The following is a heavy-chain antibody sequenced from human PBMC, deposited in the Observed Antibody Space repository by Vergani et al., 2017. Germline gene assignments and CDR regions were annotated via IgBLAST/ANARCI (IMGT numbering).Heavy chain of an antibody. Sequence: QITLKESGPTLIKPTQNLTLTCTFSGFSLDTGGVGVGWIRQPPGKGLEWVALIYWNDDKRYSSSLKPRLILTKDTSKNQVVLTLTNVVPADTATYYCARLSKRGGDCVGDSRCDPGGQGTLVTVSS. CDR1: GFSLDTGGVG. D-gene: IGHD2-21*02. CDR2: IYWNDDK. J-gene: IGHJ5*02. CDR3: ARLSKRGGDCVGDSRCDP. V-gene: IGHV2-5*01.